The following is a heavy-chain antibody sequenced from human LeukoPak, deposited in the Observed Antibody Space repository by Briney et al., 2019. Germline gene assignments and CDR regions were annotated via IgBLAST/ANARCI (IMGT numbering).Heavy chain of an antibody. D-gene: IGHD4-23*01. CDR1: GFTFSSYA. CDR2: ISGGGGST. J-gene: IGHJ4*02. CDR3: AKGLNYGGKFYFDH. Sequence: GGSLRLSCAVSGFTFSSYAMSWVRQTPGKGLEWVSDISGGGGSTYSADSVKGRFTISRDNSKNTLYLQMNSLRAEDTAVYFCAKGLNYGGKFYFDHWGQGILVTVPS. V-gene: IGHV3-23*01.